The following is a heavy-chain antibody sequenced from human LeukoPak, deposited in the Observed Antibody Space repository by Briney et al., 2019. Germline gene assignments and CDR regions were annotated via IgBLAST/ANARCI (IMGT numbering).Heavy chain of an antibody. CDR2: ISCSGCDT. CDR3: AIFDRPNGSSWYRYPFGY. Sequence: GGSLRLSCAASGFTFSSYAMSWVRQAPGKGLEWVSAISCSGCDTYYADSVKGRFTISRDNSKNTLYLQMNSLRVEDTAVYYCAIFDRPNGSSWYRYPFGYWGQGTLVTVSS. D-gene: IGHD6-13*01. CDR1: GFTFSSYA. V-gene: IGHV3-23*01. J-gene: IGHJ4*02.